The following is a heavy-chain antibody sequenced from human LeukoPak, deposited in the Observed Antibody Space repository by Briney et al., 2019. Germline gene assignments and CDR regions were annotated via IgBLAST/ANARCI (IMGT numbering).Heavy chain of an antibody. D-gene: IGHD4-17*01. J-gene: IGHJ4*02. Sequence: SETLSLTCTVSGGSISSSSYYWGWIRQPPGKGLEWIGSIYYSGSTYYNPSLKSRVTISVDTSKNQFSLKLSSVIAADTAVYYCARDVPLRHQLRVLFDYWGQGTLVTVSS. V-gene: IGHV4-39*07. CDR3: ARDVPLRHQLRVLFDY. CDR1: GGSISSSSYY. CDR2: IYYSGST.